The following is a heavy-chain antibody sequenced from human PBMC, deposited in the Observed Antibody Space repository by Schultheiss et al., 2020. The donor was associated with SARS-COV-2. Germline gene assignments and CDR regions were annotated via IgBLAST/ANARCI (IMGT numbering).Heavy chain of an antibody. CDR2: IYYSGST. V-gene: IGHV4-59*08. J-gene: IGHJ4*02. CDR3: ARGSWSGYYPSFDY. CDR1: GGSISSYY. Sequence: SQTLSLTCTVSGGSISSYYWSWIRQPAGKGLEWIGYIYYSGSTYYNPSLKSRVTKSVDTSKNQFSLKLSSVTAADTAVYYCARGSWSGYYPSFDYWGQGTLVTVSS. D-gene: IGHD3-3*01.